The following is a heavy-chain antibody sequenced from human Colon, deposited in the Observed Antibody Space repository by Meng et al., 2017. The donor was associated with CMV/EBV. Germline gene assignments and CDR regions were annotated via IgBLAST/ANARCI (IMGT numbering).Heavy chain of an antibody. J-gene: IGHJ4*02. Sequence: ASVKVSCKASGYTFTGNYIHWVRQALGQGFEWTGWINPNGGGTNYAQKFQGRVTMTRDTSINTVYMNLSSLTSDDTAVYYCARLPAMAGIYYFFDSWGQGARVTVSS. CDR1: GYTFTGNY. D-gene: IGHD5-24*01. CDR2: INPNGGGT. CDR3: ARLPAMAGIYYFFDS. V-gene: IGHV1-2*02.